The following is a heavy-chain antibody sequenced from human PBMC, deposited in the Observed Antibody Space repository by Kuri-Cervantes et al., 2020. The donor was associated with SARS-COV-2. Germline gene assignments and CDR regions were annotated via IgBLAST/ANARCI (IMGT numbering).Heavy chain of an antibody. CDR1: GGSISSYY. V-gene: IGHV4-59*01. Sequence: SETLSLTCTVSGGSISSYYWSWIRQPPGKGLEWIGYIYYSGSTYYNPSPKSRVTISVDTSKNQFSLKLSSVTAADTAVYYCARGPGLYSRKAYGMDVWGQGTTVTVSS. CDR3: ARGPGLYSRKAYGMDV. D-gene: IGHD3-16*02. CDR2: IYYSGST. J-gene: IGHJ6*02.